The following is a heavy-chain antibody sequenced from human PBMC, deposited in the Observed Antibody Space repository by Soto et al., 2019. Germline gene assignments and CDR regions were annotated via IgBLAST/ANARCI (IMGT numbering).Heavy chain of an antibody. CDR2: IYYSGST. CDR1: GGSISSYY. CDR3: ARGIGGIAAAGTDWFDR. J-gene: IGHJ5*02. V-gene: IGHV4-59*01. Sequence: QVQLQESGPGLVKPSETLSLTCTVSGGSISSYYWSWIRQPPGKGLEWIGHIYYSGSTNYNPSLKSRGTISIDTSKNQFSLKLSSVTAADTAVYYCARGIGGIAAAGTDWFDRWGQGTLVTVSS. D-gene: IGHD6-13*01.